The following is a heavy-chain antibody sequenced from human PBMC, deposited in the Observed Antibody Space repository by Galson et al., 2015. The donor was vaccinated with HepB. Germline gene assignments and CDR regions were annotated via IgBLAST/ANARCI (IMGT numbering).Heavy chain of an antibody. CDR2: MNPNSGNT. J-gene: IGHJ4*02. D-gene: IGHD6-19*01. V-gene: IGHV1-8*01. Sequence: SVKVSCKASGYTFTSYDINWVRQATGQGLEWMGWMNPNSGNTGYAQKFQGRVTMTRNTSISTAYMELSSLRSEDTAVYYCARRGGSGYDSGWHPSYSSGWYYYFDYWGQGTLVTVSS. CDR3: ARRGGSGYDSGWHPSYSSGWYYYFDY. CDR1: GYTFTSYD.